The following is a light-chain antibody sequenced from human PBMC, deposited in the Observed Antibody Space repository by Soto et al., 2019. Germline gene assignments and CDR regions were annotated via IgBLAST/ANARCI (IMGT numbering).Light chain of an antibody. Sequence: DIQMTQSPSSLSASVGDRVTITCRASQSISTYLNWYQQKPGKAPKLLIYAASSLQSGVPSRFSGSGSGTYFTLTISSLQPEDFATYYCHQSYSTVRTFGQGTKVEIK. J-gene: IGKJ1*01. V-gene: IGKV1-39*01. CDR1: QSISTY. CDR3: HQSYSTVRT. CDR2: AAS.